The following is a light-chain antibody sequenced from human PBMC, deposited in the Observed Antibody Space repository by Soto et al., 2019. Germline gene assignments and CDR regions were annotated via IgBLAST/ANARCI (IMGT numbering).Light chain of an antibody. CDR1: QSVSSN. V-gene: IGKV3-15*01. Sequence: EIVMTQSPATLSVSPGERATLSCRASQSVSSNLAWYQQKPGQAPRLLIYDASTRATGIPARFSGSGSGTEFTLTISSLQSEDFAVYDCQQYNNWPQGTFGRGTRVEIK. J-gene: IGKJ1*01. CDR2: DAS. CDR3: QQYNNWPQGT.